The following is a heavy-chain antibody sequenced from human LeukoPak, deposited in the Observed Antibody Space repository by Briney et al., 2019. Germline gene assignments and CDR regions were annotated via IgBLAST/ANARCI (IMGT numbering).Heavy chain of an antibody. Sequence: GGSLRLSCAASGFTFSSYGMHWVRQAPGKGLEWVAFIRYDGSNKYYADSVKGRFTISRDNSKNTLYLQMNSLRAEDTAVYYCAKVPTLLWFGELEDYYFDYWGQGTLVTVSS. CDR1: GFTFSSYG. V-gene: IGHV3-30*02. J-gene: IGHJ4*02. CDR2: IRYDGSNK. CDR3: AKVPTLLWFGELEDYYFDY. D-gene: IGHD3-10*01.